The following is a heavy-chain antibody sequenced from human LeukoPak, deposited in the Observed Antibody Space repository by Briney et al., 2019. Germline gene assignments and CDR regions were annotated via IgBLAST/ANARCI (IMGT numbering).Heavy chain of an antibody. D-gene: IGHD3-16*01. V-gene: IGHV4-59*01. J-gene: IGHJ5*02. Sequence: PSETLSLTCTVSGGSISSYYWSWIRQPPGKGLEWIGYIYYSGSTNYNPSLKSRVTISVDTSKNQFSLKLSSVTAADTAVYYCARDVSGRNDYVWGRFDPWGQGTLVTVSS. CDR1: GGSISSYY. CDR2: IYYSGST. CDR3: ARDVSGRNDYVWGRFDP.